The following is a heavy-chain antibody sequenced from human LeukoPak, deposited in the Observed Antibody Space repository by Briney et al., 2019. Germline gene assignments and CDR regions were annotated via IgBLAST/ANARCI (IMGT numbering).Heavy chain of an antibody. CDR3: ARRAPGYSSSWYFDY. Sequence: PGGSLRLSCAASGFTFSSYWMSWVRQAPGKGLEWVANIKQDGSEKYYVDSVKGRFTISRDNAKNSLYLQMNSLRAEDTAVYYCARRAPGYSSSWYFDYWGQGTLVTVSS. CDR2: IKQDGSEK. J-gene: IGHJ4*02. D-gene: IGHD6-13*01. V-gene: IGHV3-7*01. CDR1: GFTFSSYW.